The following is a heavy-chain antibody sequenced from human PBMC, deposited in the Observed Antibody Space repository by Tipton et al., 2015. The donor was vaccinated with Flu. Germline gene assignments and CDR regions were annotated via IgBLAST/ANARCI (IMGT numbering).Heavy chain of an antibody. D-gene: IGHD3-10*01. Sequence: SLRLSCVASGFTLSSYWVSWVRQAPGKGLEWVANINQDGSQSYYLDSVEGRFIISRDNAKNSVFLQMNSLRAEDTAVYYCARVFQSYYFDCWGRGTLVTVSS. CDR2: INQDGSQS. CDR3: ARVFQSYYFDC. J-gene: IGHJ4*02. V-gene: IGHV3-7*01. CDR1: GFTLSSYW.